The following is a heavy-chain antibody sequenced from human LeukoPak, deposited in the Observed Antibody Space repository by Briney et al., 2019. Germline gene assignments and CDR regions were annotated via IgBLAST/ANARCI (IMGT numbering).Heavy chain of an antibody. J-gene: IGHJ4*02. CDR3: ARLVRLSWGGFLDH. V-gene: IGHV4-39*01. CDR1: GGSISSSSYY. D-gene: IGHD3-16*01. CDR2: IYYSGNT. Sequence: PSETLSLTCTVSGGSISSSSYYWGWIRQPPGKGLEWIGNIYYSGNTYYNPSLKSRVTVSVDTSKSQFSLKLSSVTAADTAVYYCARLVRLSWGGFLDHWGQGTLVTVSS.